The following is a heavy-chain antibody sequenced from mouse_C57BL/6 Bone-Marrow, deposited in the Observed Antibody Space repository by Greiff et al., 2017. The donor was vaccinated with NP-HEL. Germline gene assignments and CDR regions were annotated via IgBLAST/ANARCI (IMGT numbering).Heavy chain of an antibody. CDR2: SRNKANDYTT. V-gene: IGHV7-1*01. CDR3: ARGQIFPWYFDV. J-gene: IGHJ1*03. CDR1: GFTFSDFY. Sequence: EVKLMESGGGLVQSGRSLRLSCATSGFTFSDFYMEWVRQAPGKGLEWIAASRNKANDYTTEYSASVKGRFIVSRDTSQSILYLQMNALRAEDTAIYYCARGQIFPWYFDVWGTGTTVTVSS.